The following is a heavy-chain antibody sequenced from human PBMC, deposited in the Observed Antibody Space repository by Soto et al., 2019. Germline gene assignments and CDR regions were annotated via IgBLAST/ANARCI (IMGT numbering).Heavy chain of an antibody. CDR2: IEPSDSYT. Sequence: PGESLKISCKGSGYSFTSYWISWVRQMPGKGLEWMGRIEPSDSYTNYSPSFQGHVTISADKSISTAYLQWSSLKASDTAMYYCARLDIVATAASDLDYYYGMDVWGQGTTVTVSS. V-gene: IGHV5-10-1*01. CDR1: GYSFTSYW. D-gene: IGHD5-12*01. J-gene: IGHJ6*02. CDR3: ARLDIVATAASDLDYYYGMDV.